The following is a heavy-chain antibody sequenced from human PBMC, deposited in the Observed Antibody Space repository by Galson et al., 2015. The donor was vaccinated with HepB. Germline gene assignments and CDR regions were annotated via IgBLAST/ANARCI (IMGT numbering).Heavy chain of an antibody. D-gene: IGHD3-3*01. J-gene: IGHJ4*02. Sequence: SVKVSCKASGGTFTGYYMHWVRQAPGQGLEWMGWTNPNSGGTNYAQKFQGRVTMTRDTSISTAYMELSRLRSDDTAVYYCAREDLRINDFWSGSTPPYLDYWGQGTLVTVSS. CDR3: AREDLRINDFWSGSTPPYLDY. CDR1: GGTFTGYY. V-gene: IGHV1-2*02. CDR2: TNPNSGGT.